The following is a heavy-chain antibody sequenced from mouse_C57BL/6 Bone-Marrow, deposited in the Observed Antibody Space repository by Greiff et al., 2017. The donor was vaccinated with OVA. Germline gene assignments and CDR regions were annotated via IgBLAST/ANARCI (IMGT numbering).Heavy chain of an antibody. CDR1: GYTFTSYG. Sequence: VQLQQSGAELARPGASVKLSCKASGYTFTSYGISWVKQRPGQGLEWIGEIYPRSGNTYYNEKFKGKATLTADKSSSTAYMELRSLTSEDSAVYFCARNYYWYFDVWGTGTTVTVSS. V-gene: IGHV1-81*01. CDR2: IYPRSGNT. CDR3: ARNYYWYFDV. J-gene: IGHJ1*03.